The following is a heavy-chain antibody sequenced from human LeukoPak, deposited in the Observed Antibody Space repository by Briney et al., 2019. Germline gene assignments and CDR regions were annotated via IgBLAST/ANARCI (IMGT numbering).Heavy chain of an antibody. D-gene: IGHD6-13*01. CDR3: AKDPHSSSWYYFDS. Sequence: PGRSLRLSCAASRFTFSYFAMHWVRQAPGKGLEWVAVLSDDGSNKFCADSVKGRFTISRDNSKNTLYLQMNSLRAEDTAFYYCAKDPHSSSWYYFDSWGQGTLVTVSS. CDR1: RFTFSYFA. CDR2: LSDDGSNK. J-gene: IGHJ4*02. V-gene: IGHV3-30*18.